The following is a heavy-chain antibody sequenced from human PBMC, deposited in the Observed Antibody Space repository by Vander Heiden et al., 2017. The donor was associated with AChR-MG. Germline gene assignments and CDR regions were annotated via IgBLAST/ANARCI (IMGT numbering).Heavy chain of an antibody. CDR2: IYQSGSI. CDR1: GGSITSRDSW. V-gene: IGHV4-4*02. J-gene: IGHJ4*02. CDR3: ARAPALDY. Sequence: QVQLRESGPGLVKPSGTLSLSCAVSGGSITSRDSWWSWVRQYPGKGLEWIGEIYQSGSINYNPSLKSRVTISIDKSKKQFSLKLTSVTAADTAIYYCARAPALDYWGQGTLVTVSS.